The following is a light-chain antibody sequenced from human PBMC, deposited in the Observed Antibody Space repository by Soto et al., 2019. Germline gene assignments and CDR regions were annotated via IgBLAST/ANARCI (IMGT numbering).Light chain of an antibody. CDR1: TSDVGGYNY. V-gene: IGLV2-14*03. J-gene: IGLJ3*02. CDR3: TSYTSNSTLV. CDR2: DVT. Sequence: QSALTQPASVSGSPGRSITISCTGTTSDVGGYNYVSWYQQHPGKAPKLIIFDVTDRPSGVSDRFSGSKSGNTASLTITGVQAEDEADYYCTSYTSNSTLVFGGGIQLTVL.